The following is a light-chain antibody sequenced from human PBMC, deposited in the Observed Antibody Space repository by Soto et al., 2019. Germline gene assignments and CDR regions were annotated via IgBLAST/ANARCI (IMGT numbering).Light chain of an antibody. V-gene: IGKV3-11*01. CDR1: QSVHNF. J-gene: IGKJ5*01. CDR3: QQYSNWRPIT. CDR2: GAS. Sequence: EIVLTQSPATLSLSPVDRAALSGKASQSVHNFLAWYQQKPGQAPRLLIYGASTRAAGIPARFSGSGSGTDFTLTISSLEPEDFAVYYCQQYSNWRPITFGQGTRLEIK.